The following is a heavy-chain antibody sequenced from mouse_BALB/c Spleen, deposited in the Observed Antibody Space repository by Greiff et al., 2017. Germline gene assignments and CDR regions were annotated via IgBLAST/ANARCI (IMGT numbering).Heavy chain of an antibody. Sequence: EVKVVESGGGLVQPGGSLKLSCAASGFTFSSYTMSWVRQTPEKRLEWVAYISNGGGSTYYPDTVKGRFTISRDNAKNTLYLQMSSLKSEDTAMYYCARGGEIYYGNYDYWGQGTTRTVSS. D-gene: IGHD2-1*01. CDR1: GFTFSSYT. J-gene: IGHJ2*01. V-gene: IGHV5-12-2*01. CDR2: ISNGGGST. CDR3: ARGGEIYYGNYDY.